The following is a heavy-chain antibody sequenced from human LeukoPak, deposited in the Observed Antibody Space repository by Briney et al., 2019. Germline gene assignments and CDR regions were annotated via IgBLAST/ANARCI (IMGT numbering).Heavy chain of an antibody. Sequence: SETQSLTCTVSGGSISSYYWSWIRRPPGKGLEWIGYIYYSGSTNYNPSLKSRVTISVDTSKNQFSLKLSSVTAADTAVYYCARARGSGSYYNVLYYGMDVWGQGATVTVSS. CDR1: GGSISSYY. V-gene: IGHV4-59*01. CDR2: IYYSGST. CDR3: ARARGSGSYYNVLYYGMDV. J-gene: IGHJ6*02. D-gene: IGHD3-10*01.